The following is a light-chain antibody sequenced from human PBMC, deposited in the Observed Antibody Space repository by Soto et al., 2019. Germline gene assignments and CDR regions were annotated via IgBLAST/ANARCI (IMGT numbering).Light chain of an antibody. CDR1: SSNIGAGYD. J-gene: IGLJ1*01. V-gene: IGLV1-40*01. CDR2: GNS. Sequence: QPVLTQPPSVSGAPGQRVTISCTGSSSNIGAGYDVHWYQQLPGTAPKLLIYGNSNRPSGVPDRFSGSKSGTSASLAITGLQAEDEADYYCQSYDSSLTHVFGTGTQLTVL. CDR3: QSYDSSLTHV.